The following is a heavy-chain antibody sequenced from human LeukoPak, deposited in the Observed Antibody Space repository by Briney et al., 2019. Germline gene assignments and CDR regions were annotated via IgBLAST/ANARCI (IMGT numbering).Heavy chain of an antibody. CDR3: VRKGSGSYSNTFDI. CDR2: IDTGGGNT. V-gene: IGHV1-3*04. D-gene: IGHD3-10*01. J-gene: IGHJ3*02. CDR1: EYTFTSYA. Sequence: ASVKVSCKASEYTFTSYAMHWVRQAPGQRLEWMGWIDTGGGNTKYSQKFQDRVTITRDTSASTAYMELSSLRSEDTAVFYCVRKGSGSYSNTFDIWGQGTLVTVSS.